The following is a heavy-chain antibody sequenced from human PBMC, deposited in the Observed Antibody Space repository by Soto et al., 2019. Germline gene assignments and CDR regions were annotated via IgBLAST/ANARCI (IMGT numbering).Heavy chain of an antibody. CDR1: GASITGSSY. D-gene: IGHD6-13*01. J-gene: IGHJ4*02. V-gene: IGHV4-4*07. CDR2: FSLSGTT. CDR3: ARGITPPGAPAWYYFDS. Sequence: SETLSLTCTVYGASITGSSYWSWIRQPAGKGLEWIGRFSLSGTTSYNPSLRSRVTMSADVSKNQFSLRLTSVTAADTALYYCARGITPPGAPAWYYFDSWGQGTLVTVSS.